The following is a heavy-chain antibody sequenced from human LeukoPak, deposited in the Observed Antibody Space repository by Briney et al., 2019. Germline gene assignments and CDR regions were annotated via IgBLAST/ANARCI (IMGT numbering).Heavy chain of an antibody. Sequence: SETLSLTCTVSGDSIDNYYWSWIRQTPGKGLEWIGYVSHSGGTNYNPSLKSRVGLSLDMSRNQFSLNLNSLTAADTAVYYCARDGESTAFDHWGQGTLVTVSS. CDR1: GDSIDNYY. V-gene: IGHV4-59*01. D-gene: IGHD3-10*01. CDR3: ARDGESTAFDH. CDR2: VSHSGGT. J-gene: IGHJ4*02.